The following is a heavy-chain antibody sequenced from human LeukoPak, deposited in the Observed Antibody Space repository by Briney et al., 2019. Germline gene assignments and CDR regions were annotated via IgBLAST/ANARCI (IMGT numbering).Heavy chain of an antibody. J-gene: IGHJ6*02. CDR1: GCSFTSYW. V-gene: IGHV5-51*01. Sequence: GESLKISCKGSGCSFTSYWIGWVRQMPGKGLEWMGIIYPGDSDTRYSPSFQGQVTISADKSISTAYLQWSSLKASDTAMYYCARQQVAVAGTGSPDYYYYYGMDVWGQGTTVTVSS. CDR2: IYPGDSDT. D-gene: IGHD6-19*01. CDR3: ARQQVAVAGTGSPDYYYYYGMDV.